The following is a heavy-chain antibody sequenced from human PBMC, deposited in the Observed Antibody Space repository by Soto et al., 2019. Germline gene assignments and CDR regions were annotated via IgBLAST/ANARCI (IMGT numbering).Heavy chain of an antibody. Sequence: QVQLVQSGPEVKKTGASVKVSCRASGYFFTSYAIHWVRQAPGPRLEWLGWINAANGHTKYSQNLQGRVIITRDTSANTVNMEVSSLKSGYTAVYYCARGSIAVAGRNQLDYWGQGTRVTVFS. CDR3: ARGSIAVAGRNQLDY. CDR1: GYFFTSYA. D-gene: IGHD6-19*01. V-gene: IGHV1-3*01. J-gene: IGHJ4*01. CDR2: INAANGHT.